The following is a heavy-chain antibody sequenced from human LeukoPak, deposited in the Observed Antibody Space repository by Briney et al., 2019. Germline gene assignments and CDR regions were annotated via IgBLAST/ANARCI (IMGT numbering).Heavy chain of an antibody. CDR2: ISGSGGST. V-gene: IGHV3-23*01. CDR3: AKDIYYDSSGPDY. CDR1: GFTFSSYA. Sequence: GGSLRLSCAASGFTFSSYAMSWVRQAPGKGLEWVSAISGSGGSTYYADSVKGRFTISRDNSKNTLYLQMDSLRAEDTAVYYCAKDIYYDSSGPDYWGQGTLVTVSS. D-gene: IGHD3-22*01. J-gene: IGHJ4*02.